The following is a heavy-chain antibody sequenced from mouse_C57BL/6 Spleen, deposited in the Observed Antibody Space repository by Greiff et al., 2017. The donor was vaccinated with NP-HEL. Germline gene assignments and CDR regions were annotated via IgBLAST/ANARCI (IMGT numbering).Heavy chain of an antibody. V-gene: IGHV5-16*01. CDR1: GFTFSDYY. CDR2: INYDGSST. J-gene: IGHJ1*03. CDR3: AREPYGYFDV. Sequence: DVKLVESEGGLVQPGSSMKLSCTASGFTFSDYYMAWVRQVPEKGLEWVANINYDGSSTYYLDSLKSRFIISRDNAKNILYLQMSSLKSEDTATYYCAREPYGYFDVWGTGTTVTVSS.